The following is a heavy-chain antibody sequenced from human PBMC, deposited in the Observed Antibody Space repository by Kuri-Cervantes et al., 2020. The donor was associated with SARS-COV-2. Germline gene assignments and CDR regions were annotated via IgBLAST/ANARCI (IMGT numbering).Heavy chain of an antibody. V-gene: IGHV3-23*01. J-gene: IGHJ5*02. D-gene: IGHD4-17*01. CDR2: TSGSGGST. Sequence: GGSLRLSCAASGFTFSNYAMNWVRQAPGKGLEWVSGTSGSGGSTYYADSVKGRFTISRDNSKNTLFLQMNSLRVEDTAVYYCAKGALKDYGNRFDPWGQGTLVTVSS. CDR1: GFTFSNYA. CDR3: AKGALKDYGNRFDP.